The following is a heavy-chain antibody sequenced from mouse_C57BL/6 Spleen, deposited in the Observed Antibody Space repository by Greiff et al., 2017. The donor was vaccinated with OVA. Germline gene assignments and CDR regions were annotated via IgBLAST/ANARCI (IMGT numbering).Heavy chain of an antibody. CDR3: ARSRWDYYFDY. CDR1: GFNIKDYY. J-gene: IGHJ2*01. V-gene: IGHV14-2*01. D-gene: IGHD4-1*01. CDR2: IGSEDGET. Sequence: VQLQPSGAELVKPGASVKLSCTASGFNIKDYYMHWVKQRTEQGLEWIGRIGSEDGETKYAPKFKGKATITADTSSNTAYLQLSSLTSEDTAVYYCARSRWDYYFDYWGQGTTLTVSS.